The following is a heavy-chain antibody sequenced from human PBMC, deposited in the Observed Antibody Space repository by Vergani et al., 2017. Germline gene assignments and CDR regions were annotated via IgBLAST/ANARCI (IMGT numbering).Heavy chain of an antibody. J-gene: IGHJ4*02. V-gene: IGHV3-43*01. CDR1: GFTFDDYT. Sequence: EVQLVESGGVVVQPGGSLRLSCAASGFTFDDYTMNWVRQAPGKGLEWVSLISWDGGSTYYAYSVKGRFTISRDNSKNSLYLQMNSLRTEDTALYYCAKDFFGGGIAVAGTLDYWGQGTLVTVSS. D-gene: IGHD6-19*01. CDR3: AKDFFGGGIAVAGTLDY. CDR2: ISWDGGST.